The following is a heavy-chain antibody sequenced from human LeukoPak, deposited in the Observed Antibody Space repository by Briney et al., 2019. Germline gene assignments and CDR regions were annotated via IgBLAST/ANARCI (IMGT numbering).Heavy chain of an antibody. CDR3: AKVSGRWFGELPFDY. CDR2: ISGSGGST. V-gene: IGHV3-23*01. J-gene: IGHJ4*02. D-gene: IGHD3-10*01. CDR1: GFTFSNYA. Sequence: GGSPRLSCAASGFTFSNYAMSWVRQAPGKGLEWVSAISGSGGSTDYADSVKGRFTISRDNSKNTLYLQVNSLRAEDTALYYCAKVSGRWFGELPFDYWGQGTLVTVSS.